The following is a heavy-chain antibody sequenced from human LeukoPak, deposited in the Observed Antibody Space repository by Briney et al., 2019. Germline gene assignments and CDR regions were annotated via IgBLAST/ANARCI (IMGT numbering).Heavy chain of an antibody. Sequence: GGSLRLSCAASGFIFSSFTMNWVRQAPGKGLEWVSSISSSSSYIYSGDLVQGRFTISRDNAKNSLYLQMNSLRAEDTAVYYCARGSRIVGAPPDYWGQGILVTVSS. CDR3: ARGSRIVGAPPDY. CDR2: ISSSSSYI. D-gene: IGHD1-26*01. J-gene: IGHJ4*02. V-gene: IGHV3-21*01. CDR1: GFIFSSFT.